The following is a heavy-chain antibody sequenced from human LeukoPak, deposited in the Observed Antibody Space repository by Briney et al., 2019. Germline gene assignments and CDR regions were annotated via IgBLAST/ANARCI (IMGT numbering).Heavy chain of an antibody. V-gene: IGHV1-69*05. CDR3: AREILVVAAPAGYYFDY. CDR2: IIPIFGTA. Sequence: VASVRVSCKASGGTFSSYAISWVRQAPGQGLEWMGGIIPIFGTANYAQKFQGRVTITTDESTSTAYMELSSLRSEDTAVYYCAREILVVAAPAGYYFDYSGQGTLVTVFS. D-gene: IGHD1-26*01. J-gene: IGHJ4*02. CDR1: GGTFSSYA.